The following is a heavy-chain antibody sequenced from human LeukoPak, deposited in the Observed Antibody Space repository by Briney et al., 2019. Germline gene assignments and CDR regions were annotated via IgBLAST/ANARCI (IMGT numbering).Heavy chain of an antibody. CDR2: IIPIFGTA. Sequence: SVKVSCKASGGTFSSYAISWVRQAPGQGLEWMGRIIPIFGTANYAQKFQGRVTITTDESTSTAYMELSSLSSEDTAVYYCAREAMVVTPPFDYWGQGTLVTVSS. J-gene: IGHJ4*02. CDR1: GGTFSSYA. V-gene: IGHV1-69*05. CDR3: AREAMVVTPPFDY. D-gene: IGHD2-21*02.